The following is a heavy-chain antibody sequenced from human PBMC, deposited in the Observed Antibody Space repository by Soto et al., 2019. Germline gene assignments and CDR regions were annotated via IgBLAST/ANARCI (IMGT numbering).Heavy chain of an antibody. CDR3: AKKLATAGANFGLVDD. CDR2: ISYNGGTT. Sequence: GGSLRLSCAASGFTFSNFAMSWVRQAPGKGLEWVSSISYNGGTTYFADSVKGRFTISRDNFKNTLHLQMNSLRAEDTAIYFCAKKLATAGANFGLVDDGGQGTLVTVTS. CDR1: GFTFSNFA. J-gene: IGHJ4*02. D-gene: IGHD6-13*01. V-gene: IGHV3-23*01.